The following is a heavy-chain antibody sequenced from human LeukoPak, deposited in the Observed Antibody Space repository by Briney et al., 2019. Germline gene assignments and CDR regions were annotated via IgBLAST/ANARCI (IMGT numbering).Heavy chain of an antibody. D-gene: IGHD3-10*01. Sequence: GASVKVSCKASGDTFSSYAISWVRQAPGQGLEWMGGIIPIFGTANYAQKFQGRVTITADESTSTAYMELSSLRSEDTAVYYCAREGRYYYGSGSPLDYWGQGTLVTVSS. CDR2: IIPIFGTA. CDR3: AREGRYYYGSGSPLDY. CDR1: GDTFSSYA. J-gene: IGHJ4*02. V-gene: IGHV1-69*13.